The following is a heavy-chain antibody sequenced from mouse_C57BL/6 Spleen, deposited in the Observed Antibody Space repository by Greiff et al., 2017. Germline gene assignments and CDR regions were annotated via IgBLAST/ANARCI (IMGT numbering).Heavy chain of an antibody. J-gene: IGHJ3*01. D-gene: IGHD2-2*01. Sequence: QVQLQQPGAELVKPGASVKLSCKASGYTFTSYWMHWVKQRPGQGLEWIGMINPNSGSTNYNEKFKSKATLTVDKSSSTAYMQLSSLTSEDSAVYYCAYGYDGFAYWGQGTLVTVSA. CDR3: AYGYDGFAY. V-gene: IGHV1-64*01. CDR1: GYTFTSYW. CDR2: INPNSGST.